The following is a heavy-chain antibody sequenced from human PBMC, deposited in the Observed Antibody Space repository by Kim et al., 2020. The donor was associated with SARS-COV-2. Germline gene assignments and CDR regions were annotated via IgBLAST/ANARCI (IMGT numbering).Heavy chain of an antibody. CDR3: ARDRGHSAGLKWYFDL. Sequence: ASVKVSCKASGYTFTGYYMHWVRQAPGQGLEWMGWINPNSGGTNYAQKFQGRVTMTRDTSISTAYMELSRLRSDDTAVYYCARDRGHSAGLKWYFDLWGRGTLVTVSS. CDR1: GYTFTGYY. V-gene: IGHV1-2*02. CDR2: INPNSGGT. J-gene: IGHJ2*01. D-gene: IGHD2-15*01.